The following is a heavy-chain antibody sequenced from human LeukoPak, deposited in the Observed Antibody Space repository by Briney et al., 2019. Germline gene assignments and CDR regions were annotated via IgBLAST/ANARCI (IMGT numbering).Heavy chain of an antibody. CDR1: GGSISSYY. CDR2: IYYSGST. Sequence: SETLSLTCTVSGGSISSYYWSWIRQPPGKGLEWIGYIYYSGSTNYNPSLKSRVTISVDTSKNQFSLKLSSVTAADTAVYYCGTLRYSGYYFDYWGQGTLVTVSS. D-gene: IGHD3-9*01. J-gene: IGHJ4*02. CDR3: GTLRYSGYYFDY. V-gene: IGHV4-59*01.